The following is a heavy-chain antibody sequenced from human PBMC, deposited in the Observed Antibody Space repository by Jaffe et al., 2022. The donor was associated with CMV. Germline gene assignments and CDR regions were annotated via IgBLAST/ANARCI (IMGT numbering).Heavy chain of an antibody. D-gene: IGHD7-27*01. CDR1: GGSFSGYY. CDR3: ARAGLWGSNSKIDY. V-gene: IGHV4-34*01. CDR2: INHSGST. J-gene: IGHJ4*02. Sequence: QVQLQQWGAGLLKPSETLSLTCAVYGGSFSGYYWSWIRQPPGKGLEWIGEINHSGSTNYNPSLKSRVTISVDTSKNQFSLKLSSVTAADTAVYYCARAGLWGSNSKIDYWGQGTLVTVSS.